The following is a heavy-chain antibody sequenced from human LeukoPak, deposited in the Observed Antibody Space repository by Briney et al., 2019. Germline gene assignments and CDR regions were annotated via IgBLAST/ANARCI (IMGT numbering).Heavy chain of an antibody. V-gene: IGHV3-30-3*01. D-gene: IGHD3-10*01. CDR3: ARDKSRGVSSPYFDY. CDR1: GFTFSSYA. Sequence: GRSLRLSCAASGFTFSSYAMHWVRQAPGKGLEWVAAISYDGSNKYYADSVKGRFTISRDNSKNTLYLQMNSLRAEDTAVYYCARDKSRGVSSPYFDYWGQGTLVTVSS. CDR2: ISYDGSNK. J-gene: IGHJ4*02.